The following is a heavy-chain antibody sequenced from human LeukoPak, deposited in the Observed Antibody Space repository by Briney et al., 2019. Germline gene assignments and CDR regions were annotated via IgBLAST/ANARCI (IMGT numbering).Heavy chain of an antibody. CDR3: AREGRVATNAFDI. CDR1: GGSISSGDYY. CDR2: IYYSGST. V-gene: IGHV4-30-4*01. D-gene: IGHD5-12*01. J-gene: IGHJ3*02. Sequence: PSETLSLTCTVSGGSISSGDYYWSWIRQPPGKGLEWIGYIYYSGSTYYNPSLKSQVTISVDTSKNQFSLKLSSVTAADTAVYYCAREGRVATNAFDIWGQGTMVTVSS.